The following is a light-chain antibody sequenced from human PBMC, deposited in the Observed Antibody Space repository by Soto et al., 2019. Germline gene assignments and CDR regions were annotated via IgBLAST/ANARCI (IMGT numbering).Light chain of an antibody. Sequence: QSALTQPPSASGSPGQSVTISCTGTSSDVGGYNYVSWYQQHPGKAPKLMIYEVTKRPSGVPDRFSGSKSGNTASLTVSGLQAEDEADYYCSSYASSSKGVFGTGTKLTVL. CDR2: EVT. CDR3: SSYASSSKGV. J-gene: IGLJ1*01. V-gene: IGLV2-8*01. CDR1: SSDVGGYNY.